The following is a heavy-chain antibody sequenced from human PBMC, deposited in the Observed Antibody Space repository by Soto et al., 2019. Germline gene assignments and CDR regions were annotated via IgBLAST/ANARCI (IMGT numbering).Heavy chain of an antibody. J-gene: IGHJ3*01. CDR3: AKEVNAYCSRTRCYHAFDF. D-gene: IGHD2-2*01. Sequence: DVQLLESGGGLGQPGGSLRLSCSASGFNFGNFAMSWVRQAPGKGLEWVTHISGGGDRTNYADSVKGRFTISRDNSRNTLSLQMDSLRAADTALYFCAKEVNAYCSRTRCYHAFDFWGPGTRVTVS. CDR2: ISGGGDRT. V-gene: IGHV3-23*01. CDR1: GFNFGNFA.